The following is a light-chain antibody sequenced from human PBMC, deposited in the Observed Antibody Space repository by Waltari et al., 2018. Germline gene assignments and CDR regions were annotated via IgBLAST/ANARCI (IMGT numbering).Light chain of an antibody. Sequence: DVVLTQSPLFLPVTLGQPASMSCRSSQSPVHRDVNTYLNWFHQRPGRSPRRLMYKISRREAGVPDRFSVSGSGTDFTLKISRVEAEYVGVYYCMPGSHWPRTFGQGTKLEI. V-gene: IGKV2-30*02. CDR1: QSPVHRDVNTY. CDR3: MPGSHWPRT. J-gene: IGKJ2*01. CDR2: KIS.